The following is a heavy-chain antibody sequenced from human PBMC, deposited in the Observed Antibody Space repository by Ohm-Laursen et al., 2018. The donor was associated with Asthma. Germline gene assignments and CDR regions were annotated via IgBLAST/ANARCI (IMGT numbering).Heavy chain of an antibody. CDR2: ISYDGSNK. V-gene: IGHV3-30*03. Sequence: SLRLSCAAPGFTFSSYGMHWVRQAPGKGLEWVAVISYDGSNKYYADSVKGRFTISRDNSKNTLYLQMNSLRAEDTAVYYCARDSHFGDYWGQGTLVTVSS. D-gene: IGHD3-10*01. J-gene: IGHJ4*02. CDR1: GFTFSSYG. CDR3: ARDSHFGDY.